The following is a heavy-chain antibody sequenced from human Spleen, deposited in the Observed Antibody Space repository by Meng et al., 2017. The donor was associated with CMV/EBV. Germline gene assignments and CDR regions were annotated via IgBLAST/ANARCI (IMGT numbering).Heavy chain of an antibody. Sequence: SETLSLTCTVSGSSISSSSYYWGWIRQPPGKGLEWIGYIYYSGSTNYNPSLKSRVTISVDTSKNQFSLKLSSVTAADTAVYYCASAYSSSWYGHWFDPWGQGTQVTVSS. D-gene: IGHD6-13*01. J-gene: IGHJ5*02. V-gene: IGHV4-61*05. CDR3: ASAYSSSWYGHWFDP. CDR1: GSSISSSSYY. CDR2: IYYSGST.